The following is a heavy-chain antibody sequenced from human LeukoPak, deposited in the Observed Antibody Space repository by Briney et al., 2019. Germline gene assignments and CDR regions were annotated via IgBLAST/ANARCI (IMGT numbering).Heavy chain of an antibody. CDR1: GGTFSSYT. CDR2: IIPILGIA. V-gene: IGHV1-69*04. Sequence: SVKVSCKASGGTFSSYTISWVRQAPGQGLEWMGRIIPILGIANYAQKFQGRVTITADKSTSTAYMELSSLRSEDTAVYYCARDGGNYDKRWFDPWGQGTLVTASS. CDR3: ARDGGNYDKRWFDP. D-gene: IGHD1-7*01. J-gene: IGHJ5*02.